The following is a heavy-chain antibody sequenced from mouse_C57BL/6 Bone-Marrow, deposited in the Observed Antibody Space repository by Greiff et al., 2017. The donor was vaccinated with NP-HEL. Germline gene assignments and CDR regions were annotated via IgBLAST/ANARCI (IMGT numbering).Heavy chain of an antibody. CDR1: GYAFSSSW. CDR2: IYPGDGDT. CDR3: ARSGLYYYGSSYWFAY. D-gene: IGHD1-1*01. Sequence: VQLQQSGPELVKPGASVKISCKASGYAFSSSWMNWVKQRPGKGLEWIGRIYPGDGDTNYNGKFKGKATLTADKSSSTAYMQLSSLTSEDSAVYFCARSGLYYYGSSYWFAYWGQGTLVTVSA. V-gene: IGHV1-82*01. J-gene: IGHJ3*01.